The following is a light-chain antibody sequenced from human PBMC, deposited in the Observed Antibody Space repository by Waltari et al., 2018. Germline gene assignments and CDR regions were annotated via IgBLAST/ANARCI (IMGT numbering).Light chain of an antibody. CDR2: AAS. CDR1: QGISHY. V-gene: IGKV1-27*01. CDR3: QKYNSAQWT. J-gene: IGKJ1*01. Sequence: DIQMTQSPSSLSASVGDRVTITCRASQGISHYLAWYQQKPGKVPKLLIYAASTLQSGVPSRFSGSGSGTDFTLTISSLQPEDVATYYCQKYNSAQWTFGQGTKVEIK.